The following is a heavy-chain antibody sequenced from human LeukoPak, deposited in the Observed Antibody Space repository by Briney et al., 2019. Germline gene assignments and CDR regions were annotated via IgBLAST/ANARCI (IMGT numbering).Heavy chain of an antibody. J-gene: IGHJ4*02. CDR2: ISYDGSNK. CDR1: GFTFSSYG. D-gene: IGHD3-3*02. V-gene: IGHV3-30*18. Sequence: GGSLRLSCAASGFTFSSYGMHWVRQAPGKGLDWVAVISYDGSNKYYADSVKGRFTISRDNSKNTLYVQMNSLRAEDTAVYYCAKDIFVIRGYTAYEIDYWGQGTLVTVSS. CDR3: AKDIFVIRGYTAYEIDY.